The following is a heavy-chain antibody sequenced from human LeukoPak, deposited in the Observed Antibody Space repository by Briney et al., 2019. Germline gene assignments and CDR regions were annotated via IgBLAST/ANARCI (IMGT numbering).Heavy chain of an antibody. CDR1: GFTFSSYG. V-gene: IGHV3-30*02. J-gene: IGHJ4*02. Sequence: GGSLRLSCAASGFTFSSYGMHWVRQAPGKGLEWVAFIRYDGSNKYYADSVKGRFTISRDNSKNTLYLQMNSLRAEDTAVYYCAKDLSAILAPLPGPRDWGQGTLVTVSS. CDR3: AKDLSAILAPLPGPRD. CDR2: IRYDGSNK. D-gene: IGHD3-3*01.